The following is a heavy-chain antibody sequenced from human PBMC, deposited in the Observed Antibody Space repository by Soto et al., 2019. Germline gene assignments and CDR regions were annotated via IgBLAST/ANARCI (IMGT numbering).Heavy chain of an antibody. Sequence: QVTLKESGPVLVKPTEPLTLTCTVSGFSLSNARMGVSWIRQPPGKALEWLAHIFSNDEKSYSTSLKSRLTLSQDTTKSQVVRTMTNMDPVDTATYYCARSENYDSSSYYSGAADYWGQGTLVTVSS. V-gene: IGHV2-26*01. J-gene: IGHJ4*02. CDR2: IFSNDEK. CDR3: ARSENYDSSSYYSGAADY. CDR1: GFSLSNARMG. D-gene: IGHD3-22*01.